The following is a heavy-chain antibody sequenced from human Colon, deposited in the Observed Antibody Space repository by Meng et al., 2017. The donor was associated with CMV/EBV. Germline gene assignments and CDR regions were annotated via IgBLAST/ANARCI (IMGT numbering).Heavy chain of an antibody. V-gene: IGHV1-69*13. D-gene: IGHD2-2*01. CDR3: ARSPLPAALNWFDP. J-gene: IGHJ5*02. CDR1: GGPFNSNA. CDR2: IIPIFRTP. Sequence: SVKVSCKTSGGPFNSNAISWVRQAPGQGLEWMGGIIPIFRTPKYAQKFQDRVTITADESTSTSYMELSGLTSDDTAVYFCARSPLPAALNWFDPWGQGTLVTVSS.